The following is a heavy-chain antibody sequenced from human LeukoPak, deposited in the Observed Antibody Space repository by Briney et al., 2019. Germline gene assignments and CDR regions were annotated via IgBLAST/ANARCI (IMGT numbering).Heavy chain of an antibody. J-gene: IGHJ5*02. D-gene: IGHD3-3*01. V-gene: IGHV3-7*01. CDR2: IKQDESEK. Sequence: GGSLRLSCAASGFTFSSYWMSWVRQAPGRGLEWVANIKQDESEKYYVDSVKGRFTISRDNAKNSLYLQMNSLRAEDTAVYYCAKDPPYDFWSGYQPNWFDPWGQGTLVTVSS. CDR1: GFTFSSYW. CDR3: AKDPPYDFWSGYQPNWFDP.